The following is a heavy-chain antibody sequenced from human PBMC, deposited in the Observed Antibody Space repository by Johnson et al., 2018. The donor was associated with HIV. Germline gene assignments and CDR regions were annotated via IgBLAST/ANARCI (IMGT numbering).Heavy chain of an antibody. V-gene: IGHV3-23*04. Sequence: VQLVESGGGLVQPGGSLRLSCAASGFPFSSYAMSWVRQAPGKGLEWVSAISGSGGSTYYADSVKGRFTISRDNAKNSRYLQMNSLRAEDTAVYYCARSCPRWAAAGGAFDIWGQGTMVTVSS. CDR1: GFPFSSYA. CDR3: ARSCPRWAAAGGAFDI. J-gene: IGHJ3*02. D-gene: IGHD6-13*01. CDR2: ISGSGGST.